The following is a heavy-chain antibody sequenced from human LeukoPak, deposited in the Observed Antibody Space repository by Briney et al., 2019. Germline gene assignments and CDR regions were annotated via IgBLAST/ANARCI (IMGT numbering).Heavy chain of an antibody. CDR2: INWNGGST. J-gene: IGHJ4*02. Sequence: PGGSLRLSCAASGFTFDDYGMSWVRQAPGKGLEWVSGINWNGGSTGYADSGKGRCTISRENAKNSLYLQMNSLRAEDTALYYCSAASSGNAAEGDYWGQGTLVTVSS. D-gene: IGHD6-25*01. CDR1: GFTFDDYG. V-gene: IGHV3-20*04. CDR3: SAASSGNAAEGDY.